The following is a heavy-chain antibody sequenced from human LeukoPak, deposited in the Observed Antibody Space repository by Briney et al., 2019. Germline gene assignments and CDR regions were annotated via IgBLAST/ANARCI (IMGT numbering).Heavy chain of an antibody. Sequence: GRSLRLSCAASGFTFSSYAMHWVRQAPGKGLEWVAVISYDGSNKYYADSVKGRFTISRDNSKNTLYLQMNSLRAEDTAVYYCARDHGGADAFDIWGQGTVVTVSS. CDR2: ISYDGSNK. V-gene: IGHV3-30-3*01. CDR1: GFTFSSYA. CDR3: ARDHGGADAFDI. J-gene: IGHJ3*02.